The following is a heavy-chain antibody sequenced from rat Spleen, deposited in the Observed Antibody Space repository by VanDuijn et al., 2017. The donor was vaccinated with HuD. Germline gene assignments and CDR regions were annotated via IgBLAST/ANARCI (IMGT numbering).Heavy chain of an antibody. D-gene: IGHD1-8*01. CDR1: GFTFSDFY. J-gene: IGHJ3*01. Sequence: EVQLVESDGGLVQPGRSLKLSCATSGFTFSDFYMAWVRQAPTKGLEWVASISPTGAITNYRDSVKGRFTISRNNGKSNSYLQMDSLWSEDTATYYCARYGSYDNWFAYWGQGTLVTVSS. CDR2: ISPTGAIT. V-gene: IGHV5-25*01. CDR3: ARYGSYDNWFAY.